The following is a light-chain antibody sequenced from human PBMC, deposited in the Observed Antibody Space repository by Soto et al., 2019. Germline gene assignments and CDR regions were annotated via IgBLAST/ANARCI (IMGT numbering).Light chain of an antibody. V-gene: IGKV1-5*01. Sequence: DIQMTQSPSTLSASVGDRVTITCRASQSITNRLARYQQKPGKAPKVLIYDASNLEYGVPSRFSGSGFGTEFILTISSLQPDDFATYCCQHYGRMWTFGQGTKVDIK. J-gene: IGKJ1*01. CDR1: QSITNR. CDR2: DAS. CDR3: QHYGRMWT.